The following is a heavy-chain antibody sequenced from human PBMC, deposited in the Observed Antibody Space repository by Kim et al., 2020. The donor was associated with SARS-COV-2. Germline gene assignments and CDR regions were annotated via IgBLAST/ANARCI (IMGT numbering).Heavy chain of an antibody. J-gene: IGHJ6*03. CDR3: AGGIVATRDYYYYMDV. Sequence: SLKSRVTISVDASKNQFSLKLSSVTAADTAVYYCAGGIVATRDYYYYMDVWGEGTTVTVSS. D-gene: IGHD5-12*01. V-gene: IGHV4-59*09.